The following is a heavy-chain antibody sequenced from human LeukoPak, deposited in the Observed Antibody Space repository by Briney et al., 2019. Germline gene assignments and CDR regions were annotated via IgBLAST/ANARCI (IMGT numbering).Heavy chain of an antibody. Sequence: GGSLRLSCAASGFTFSSYSRNWVRQAPGKGLEWVSSISSSSSDIYYADSVKGRFTISRDNAKNSLYLQMNSLRAEDTAVYYGAKEVGSPPGYYYYYMDVWGKGTTVTVSS. J-gene: IGHJ6*03. D-gene: IGHD3-10*01. CDR3: AKEVGSPPGYYYYYMDV. CDR2: ISSSSSDI. CDR1: GFTFSSYS. V-gene: IGHV3-21*01.